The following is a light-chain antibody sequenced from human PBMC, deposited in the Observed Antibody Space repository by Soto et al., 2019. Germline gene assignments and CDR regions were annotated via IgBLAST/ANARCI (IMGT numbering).Light chain of an antibody. CDR1: RGHSSYA. CDR2: LNSDGSH. V-gene: IGLV4-69*01. J-gene: IGLJ2*01. Sequence: QLVLTQSPSASASPGASVKLTCTLSRGHSSYAIAWYQQQAEKGPRYLMKLNSDGSHSKGDGIPDRFSGSSSGAERYLTIYSLQSEDEADYYCQTWGTGIRIFGGGTKLTVL. CDR3: QTWGTGIRI.